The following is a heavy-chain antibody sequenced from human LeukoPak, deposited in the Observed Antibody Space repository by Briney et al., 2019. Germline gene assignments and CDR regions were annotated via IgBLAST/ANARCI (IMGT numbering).Heavy chain of an antibody. CDR2: VNPNSGNT. CDR1: GYTFTSYD. Sequence: EASVKVSCKASGYTFTSYDINWVRQATGQGLEWMGWVNPNSGNTGYAQKFQGRVTMTRNTSISTAYMELSSLRSEDTAVYYCARAYNWNTGRVNWFDPWGQGTLVTVSS. CDR3: ARAYNWNTGRVNWFDP. D-gene: IGHD1/OR15-1a*01. V-gene: IGHV1-8*01. J-gene: IGHJ5*02.